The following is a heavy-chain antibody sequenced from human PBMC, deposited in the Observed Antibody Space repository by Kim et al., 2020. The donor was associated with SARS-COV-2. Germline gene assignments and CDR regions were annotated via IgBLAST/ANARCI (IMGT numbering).Heavy chain of an antibody. Sequence: GGSLRLSCAASGFTFSSYEMNWVRQAPGKGLEWVSYISSSGSTIYYADSVKGRFTISRDNAKNSLYLQMNSLRAEDTAVYYCARDQRGHSYGPQGMDVWGQGTTVTVSS. CDR2: ISSSGSTI. CDR3: ARDQRGHSYGPQGMDV. V-gene: IGHV3-48*03. D-gene: IGHD5-18*01. J-gene: IGHJ6*02. CDR1: GFTFSSYE.